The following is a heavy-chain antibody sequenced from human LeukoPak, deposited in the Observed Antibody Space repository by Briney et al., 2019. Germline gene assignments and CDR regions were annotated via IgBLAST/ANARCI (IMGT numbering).Heavy chain of an antibody. Sequence: PSETLSLTCGVSGGSFSGSYWGWIRQPPGKGLEWIGEINLSGSTNYNSSLTSRVTISLDTSKNQFSLNLRSVTTADTAVYYCARVSISLFGLVTAHFDSWGQGTLAAVSS. J-gene: IGHJ4*02. CDR3: ARVSISLFGLVTAHFDS. V-gene: IGHV4-34*01. CDR1: GGSFSGSY. D-gene: IGHD3/OR15-3a*01. CDR2: INLSGST.